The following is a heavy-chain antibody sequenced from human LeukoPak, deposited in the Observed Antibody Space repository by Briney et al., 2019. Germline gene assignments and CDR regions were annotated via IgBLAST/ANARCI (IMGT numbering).Heavy chain of an antibody. V-gene: IGHV3-23*01. CDR2: ITHGGDST. CDR3: ARGRIHSSGWDFDS. D-gene: IGHD6-19*01. CDR1: GFTFSTYA. J-gene: IGHJ4*02. Sequence: GGSLRLSCAASGFTFSTYAMNWVRQAPGKGLEWVSSITHGGDSTYYANSVKGRFTISRDNSKNTLSLQMNSLRAEDTAFYYCARGRIHSSGWDFDSWGQGTLVTVSS.